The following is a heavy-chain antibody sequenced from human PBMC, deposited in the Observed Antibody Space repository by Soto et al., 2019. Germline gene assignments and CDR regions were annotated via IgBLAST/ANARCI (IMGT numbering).Heavy chain of an antibody. CDR1: GFTFSSYS. Sequence: GGSLRLSCAASGFTFSSYSMNWVRQAPGKGLEWVSYISSSSSTIYYADSVKGRFTISRDNAKNSLYLQMNSLRDEDTAVYYCARNRYSGYDYVHFFSYYYGMDVWGQGTTVTVSS. J-gene: IGHJ6*02. CDR2: ISSSSSTI. V-gene: IGHV3-48*02. CDR3: ARNRYSGYDYVHFFSYYYGMDV. D-gene: IGHD5-12*01.